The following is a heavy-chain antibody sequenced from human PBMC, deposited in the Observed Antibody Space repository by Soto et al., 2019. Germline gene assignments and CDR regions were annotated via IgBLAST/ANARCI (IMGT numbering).Heavy chain of an antibody. V-gene: IGHV4-59*08. D-gene: IGHD6-13*01. CDR3: ARHGSGWYYLDY. J-gene: IGHJ4*02. Sequence: LSLTCTVSGGSISSYYWSWIRQPPGKGLEWIGYIYYSGSTNYNPSLKSRVTISVDTSKNQFSLKLSSVTAADTAVYYCARHGSGWYYLDYWGQGTLVTVSS. CDR1: GGSISSYY. CDR2: IYYSGST.